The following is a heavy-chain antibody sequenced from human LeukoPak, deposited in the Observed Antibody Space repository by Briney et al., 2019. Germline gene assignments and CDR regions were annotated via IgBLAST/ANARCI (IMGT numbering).Heavy chain of an antibody. CDR3: ARESRLRYFDWMRYNWFDP. J-gene: IGHJ5*02. Sequence: SETLSLTCAVYGGSFSGYYWSWIRQPPGKGLEWIGEINHSGSTNYNPSLKSRVTISVDTSKNQFSLKLSSVTAADTAVYYCARESRLRYFDWMRYNWFDPWGQGTLVTVSS. CDR2: INHSGST. D-gene: IGHD3-9*01. CDR1: GGSFSGYY. V-gene: IGHV4-34*01.